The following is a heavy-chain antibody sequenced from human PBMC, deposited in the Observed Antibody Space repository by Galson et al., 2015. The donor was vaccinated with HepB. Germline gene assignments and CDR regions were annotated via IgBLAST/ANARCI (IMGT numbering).Heavy chain of an antibody. Sequence: SLRLSCAASGFTFSTYWMTWVRQAPGKGLEWVAVIWNDGNNRYYSDSVKGRFSISRDNSKNTLYLQMNSLRAEDTAMYYCAKDAYKSSYYFDSWGQGALVTVSS. CDR2: IWNDGNNR. D-gene: IGHD3-16*01. CDR3: AKDAYKSSYYFDS. V-gene: IGHV3-33*06. J-gene: IGHJ4*02. CDR1: GFTFSTYW.